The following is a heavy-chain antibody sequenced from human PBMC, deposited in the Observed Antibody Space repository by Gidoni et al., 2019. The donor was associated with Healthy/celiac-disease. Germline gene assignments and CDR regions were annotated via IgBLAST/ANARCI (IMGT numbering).Heavy chain of an antibody. CDR3: ARDGEVSRWLQMGYFDY. Sequence: QVQLVASGGGVVQPGRSLRLSCAASGFTFSGYALHWVRQAPGKGLEWVAVISYDGSNKYYADSVKGRFTISRDNSKNTLYLQMNSLRAEDTAVYYCARDGEVSRWLQMGYFDYWGQGTLVTVSS. J-gene: IGHJ4*02. CDR1: GFTFSGYA. D-gene: IGHD5-12*01. CDR2: ISYDGSNK. V-gene: IGHV3-30-3*01.